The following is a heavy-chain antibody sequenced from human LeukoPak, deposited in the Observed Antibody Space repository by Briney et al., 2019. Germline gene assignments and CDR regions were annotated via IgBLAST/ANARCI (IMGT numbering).Heavy chain of an antibody. J-gene: IGHJ6*02. D-gene: IGHD5-18*01. CDR1: GFTFSSYG. V-gene: IGHV3-30*18. CDR3: AKDGYSSWYGMDV. Sequence: GGSLRLSCAAYGFTFSSYGMHWVRQAPGKGLEWVAVISYDGSNKYYADSVKGRFTISRDNSKNTLYLQMNSLRAEDTAVYYCAKDGYSSWYGMDVWGQGTTVTVSS. CDR2: ISYDGSNK.